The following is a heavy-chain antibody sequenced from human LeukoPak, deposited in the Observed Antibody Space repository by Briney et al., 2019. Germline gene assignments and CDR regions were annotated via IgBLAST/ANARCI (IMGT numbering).Heavy chain of an antibody. CDR1: GYTFTNYD. V-gene: IGHV1-8*03. Sequence: ASVKVSCKASGYTFTNYDLNWVRQATGQGLEGMGWLNPNNGKTGYAQKFQGRVTITRDTSISTAYMELSSLRSDDTAVYYCARRARDCSRTSCFNYYYYTDVWGKGTTVTVSS. CDR3: ARRARDCSRTSCFNYYYYTDV. J-gene: IGHJ6*03. CDR2: LNPNNGKT. D-gene: IGHD2-2*01.